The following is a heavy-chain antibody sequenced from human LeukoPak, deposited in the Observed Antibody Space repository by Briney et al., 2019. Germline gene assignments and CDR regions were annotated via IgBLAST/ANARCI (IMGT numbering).Heavy chain of an antibody. D-gene: IGHD3-16*01. Sequence: SSISVSVGTPYSADSVKARFTISTDNSKNTLYLQMNSLRAEDTAVYYCAERGGKGAFDIWGQGTMVTVSS. V-gene: IGHV3-23*01. CDR2: ISVSVGTP. CDR3: AERGGKGAFDI. J-gene: IGHJ3*02.